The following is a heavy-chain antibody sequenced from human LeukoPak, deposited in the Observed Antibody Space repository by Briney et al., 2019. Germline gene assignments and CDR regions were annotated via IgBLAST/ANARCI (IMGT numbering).Heavy chain of an antibody. CDR2: ISAYKGNT. Sequence: ASVKVSCKASGYTFTSYGISWVRQAPGQGLEWRGWISAYKGNTNYAQKFQGRVTITADKSTSTAYMELSSLRSEDTAVYYCAREEGGYDSSGYPLRDWGQGTLVTVSS. J-gene: IGHJ4*02. CDR1: GYTFTSYG. V-gene: IGHV1-18*01. D-gene: IGHD3-22*01. CDR3: AREEGGYDSSGYPLRD.